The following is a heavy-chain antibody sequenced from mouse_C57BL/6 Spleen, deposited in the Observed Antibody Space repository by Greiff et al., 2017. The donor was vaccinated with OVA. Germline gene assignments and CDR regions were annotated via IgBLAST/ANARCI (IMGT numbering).Heavy chain of an antibody. CDR3: ARGGLSYGSSYVYFDY. D-gene: IGHD1-1*01. CDR1: GYTFTSYW. V-gene: IGHV1-52*01. J-gene: IGHJ2*01. CDR2: IDPSDSET. Sequence: VQLQQPGAELVRPGSSVKLSCKASGYTFTSYWMHWVKQRPIQGLEWIGNIDPSDSETHYNQKFKDKATLTVDKSSSTAYMQLSSLTSEDSAVYYCARGGLSYGSSYVYFDYWGQGTTLTVSS.